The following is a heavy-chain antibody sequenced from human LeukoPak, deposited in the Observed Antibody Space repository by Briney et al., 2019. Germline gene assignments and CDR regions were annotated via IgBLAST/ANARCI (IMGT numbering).Heavy chain of an antibody. CDR1: GFTFGDYT. J-gene: IGHJ4*02. D-gene: IGHD5-18*01. Sequence: GGSLRLSCTASGFTFGDYTMSWVRQAPGKGLEWVGLIRAKAYGGTTEYAASVKGRFTISRDDSKSISYLQMNSLKTEDTAVYYCAKGGIQLWLHFDYWGQGTLVTVSS. CDR2: IRAKAYGGTT. CDR3: AKGGIQLWLHFDY. V-gene: IGHV3-49*04.